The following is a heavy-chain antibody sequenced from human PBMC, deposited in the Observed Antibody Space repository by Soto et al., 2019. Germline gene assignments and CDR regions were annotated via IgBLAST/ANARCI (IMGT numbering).Heavy chain of an antibody. Sequence: QVQLVESGGGVVQPGRSLRLSCAASGFTFSSYGMHWVRQAPGKGLEWVAVIWYDGSNKYYADSVKGRFTISRDNSKNTLYLQINSLRAEDTAVYYCAREGLAAIPGTSNYYYYYMDVWGKGTTVTVSS. J-gene: IGHJ6*03. CDR2: IWYDGSNK. D-gene: IGHD6-13*01. V-gene: IGHV3-33*01. CDR3: AREGLAAIPGTSNYYYYYMDV. CDR1: GFTFSSYG.